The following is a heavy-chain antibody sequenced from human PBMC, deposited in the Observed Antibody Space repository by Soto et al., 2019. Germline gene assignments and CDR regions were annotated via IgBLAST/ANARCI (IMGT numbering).Heavy chain of an antibody. CDR3: ARDRYCSSTSCYTWYYYYGMDV. CDR1: GYTFTSYG. D-gene: IGHD2-2*02. CDR2: ISAYNGNT. J-gene: IGHJ6*02. Sequence: QVQLVQSGAEVKKRGASVKVSCKASGYTFTSYGISWVRQAPGQGLEWMGWISAYNGNTNYAQKLQGRVTMTTDTSTSTAYTELRSLRSDDTAVSYCARDRYCSSTSCYTWYYYYGMDVWGQGTTVTVSS. V-gene: IGHV1-18*04.